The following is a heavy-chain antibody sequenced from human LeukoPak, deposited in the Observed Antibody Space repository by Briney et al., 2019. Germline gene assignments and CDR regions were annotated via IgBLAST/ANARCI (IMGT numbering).Heavy chain of an antibody. D-gene: IGHD6-19*01. J-gene: IGHJ6*02. Sequence: GGSLRLSCAASGFTFSSYGMYWVRQPPGKGLEWVALISYDGADKYHVDSVKGRFTISRDNSNNTLYLQMNSLRPDGTAVYYCAKAGHSSGWTRYYGMDVWGQGTTVAVSS. CDR2: ISYDGADK. CDR1: GFTFSSYG. CDR3: AKAGHSSGWTRYYGMDV. V-gene: IGHV3-30*18.